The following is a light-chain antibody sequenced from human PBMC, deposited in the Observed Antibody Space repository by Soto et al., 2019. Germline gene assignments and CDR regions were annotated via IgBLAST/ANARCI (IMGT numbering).Light chain of an antibody. CDR2: GAS. CDR3: PQYGSSRT. V-gene: IGKV3-20*01. J-gene: IGKJ1*01. CDR1: QSVSNNY. Sequence: EIVLTQSPGTLSLSPGERATLSCRASQSVSNNYLAWYQQKPGQAPRLLIYGASNRATGIPDRFSGSGSGTDFTLTISRVERDVVAVYYCPQYGSSRTFGLGTKVDIK.